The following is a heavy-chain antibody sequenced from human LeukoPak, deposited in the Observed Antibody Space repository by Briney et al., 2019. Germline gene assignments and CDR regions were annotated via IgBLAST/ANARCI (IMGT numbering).Heavy chain of an antibody. Sequence: GGSLRLSCAASGFTFSSYSMNWVRQAPGKGLEWVSYISHSGSGSTKYYAESVEGRFTVSRDNVKNSLDLQMNSLRAEDTAVYYCARNDYNFDYWGQGTLVTVSS. CDR1: GFTFSSYS. D-gene: IGHD3-16*01. CDR2: ISHSGSGSTK. V-gene: IGHV3-48*01. J-gene: IGHJ4*02. CDR3: ARNDYNFDY.